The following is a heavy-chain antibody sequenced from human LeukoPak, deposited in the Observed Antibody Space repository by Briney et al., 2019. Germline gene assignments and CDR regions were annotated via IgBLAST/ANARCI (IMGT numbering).Heavy chain of an antibody. J-gene: IGHJ4*02. V-gene: IGHV3-7*01. CDR3: ARDPDYYYDSSGYYDY. D-gene: IGHD3-22*01. CDR1: GFTFSSYW. Sequence: GGSLRLSRAASGFTFSSYWMSWVRQAPGKGLEGVANIKQDGSEKYYVDSVKGRFTISRDNAKNSLYLQMNSLRAEDTAVYYCARDPDYYYDSSGYYDYWGQGTLVTVSS. CDR2: IKQDGSEK.